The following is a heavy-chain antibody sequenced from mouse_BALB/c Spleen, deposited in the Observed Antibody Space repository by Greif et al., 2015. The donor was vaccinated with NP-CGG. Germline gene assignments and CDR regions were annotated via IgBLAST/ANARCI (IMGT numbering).Heavy chain of an antibody. Sequence: QVQMQQSGAELARPGASVKLSCKASGYTFTDYYINWVKQRTGQGLEWIGEIYPGSGNTYYNEKFKGKATLTADKSSSTAYMQLSSLTSEDSAVYFCARDSRYFDVWGAGTTVTASS. J-gene: IGHJ1*01. CDR3: ARDSRYFDV. CDR1: GYTFTDYY. V-gene: IGHV1-77*01. CDR2: IYPGSGNT.